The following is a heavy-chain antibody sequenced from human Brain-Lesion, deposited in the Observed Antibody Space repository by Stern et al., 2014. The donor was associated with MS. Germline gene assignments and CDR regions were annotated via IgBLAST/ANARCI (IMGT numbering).Heavy chain of an antibody. Sequence: QMQLVQSGPGLVKPSETLSLTCTVSGGSISSSTYYWAWIRQPPGKGLEWLGNIYYSGFTYYNPSLKSPVTISVDMSKNQFSLKLSSVTAADTAIYYCARHDSVPRPSQLYSARDRGPGYFDYWGQGTLVTVSS. J-gene: IGHJ4*02. CDR2: IYYSGFT. CDR3: ARHDSVPRPSQLYSARDRGPGYFDY. D-gene: IGHD1-26*01. V-gene: IGHV4-39*01. CDR1: GGSISSSTYY.